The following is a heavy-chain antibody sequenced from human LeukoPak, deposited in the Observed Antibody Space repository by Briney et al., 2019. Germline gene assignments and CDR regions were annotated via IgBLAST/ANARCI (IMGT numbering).Heavy chain of an antibody. CDR3: ATLHNYYMDV. CDR2: ISAYNGNT. J-gene: IGHJ6*03. V-gene: IGHV1-18*01. Sequence: GASVKVSCKTSGYTFTSYGISWVRQAPGQGLEWTGWISAYNGNTNYAQKLQGRVTMTTDTSTSTAYMELRSLRSDDTAVYYCATLHNYYMDVWGKGTTVTVSS. CDR1: GYTFTSYG.